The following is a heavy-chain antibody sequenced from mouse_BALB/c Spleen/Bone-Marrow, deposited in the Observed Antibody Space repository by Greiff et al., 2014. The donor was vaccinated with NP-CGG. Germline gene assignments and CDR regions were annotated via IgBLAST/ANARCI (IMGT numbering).Heavy chain of an antibody. J-gene: IGHJ1*01. CDR3: ARWGYGYEGWYFDV. CDR1: GYTFTNYW. V-gene: IGHV1S41*01. D-gene: IGHD2-2*01. CDR2: IAPGGGST. Sequence: DLVKPGASVKLSCKTSGYTFTNYWINWIKQRPGQGLEWLGRIAPGGGSTYYNEMFKVKAPLTVDTSSSTAYIQLSSLSSEDSAVYFCARWGYGYEGWYFDVWGAGTTVTVSS.